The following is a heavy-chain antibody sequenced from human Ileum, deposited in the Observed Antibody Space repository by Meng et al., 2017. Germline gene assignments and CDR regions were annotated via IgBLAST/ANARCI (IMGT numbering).Heavy chain of an antibody. CDR1: GRSISSSDG. J-gene: IGHJ4*02. CDR3: AHIFDS. V-gene: IGHV4-4*02. Sequence: VQLQESGPGLVELSGTLSLTCAVSGRSISSSDGWSWVRQPPGKGLEWIAEMNLGGSPNYNPSLKSRVTMSVDKSNDHLSLQLTSVTAADTAVYYCAHIFDSWGQGTLVTVSS. CDR2: MNLGGSP.